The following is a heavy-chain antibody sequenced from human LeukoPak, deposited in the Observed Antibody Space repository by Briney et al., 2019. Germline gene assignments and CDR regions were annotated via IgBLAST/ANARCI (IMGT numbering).Heavy chain of an antibody. D-gene: IGHD3-10*01. CDR3: ARVVRGVIIHHYYMDV. CDR2: IYYSGST. CDR1: GGSISSYY. J-gene: IGHJ6*03. V-gene: IGHV4-59*01. Sequence: SETLSLTCTVSGGSISSYYWSWIRQPPGKGLEWIGYIYYSGSTNYNPSLKSRVTISVDTSKNQFSLKLSSVTAADTAVYYCARVVRGVIIHHYYMDVWGKGTTVTISS.